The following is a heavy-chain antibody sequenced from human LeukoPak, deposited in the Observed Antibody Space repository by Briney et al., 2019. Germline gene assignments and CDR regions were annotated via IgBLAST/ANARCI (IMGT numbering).Heavy chain of an antibody. V-gene: IGHV6-1*01. Sequence: SQTLSLTCAISGDIVSSNSAAWTWIRQSPSRGLERLGRTYYKSKWYDDYAVSVRSRIIINPDTSRNQFSLQLRSVTPEDTAVYFCARLKVTLVRGIIYDYYGLDVWGQGTPVSVSS. CDR1: GDIVSSNSAA. CDR3: ARLKVTLVRGIIYDYYGLDV. D-gene: IGHD3-10*01. CDR2: TYYKSKWYD. J-gene: IGHJ6*02.